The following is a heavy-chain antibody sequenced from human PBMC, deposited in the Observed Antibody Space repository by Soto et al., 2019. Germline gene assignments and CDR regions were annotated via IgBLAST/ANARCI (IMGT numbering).Heavy chain of an antibody. V-gene: IGHV4-34*01. J-gene: IGHJ5*02. CDR1: GGSVNGYY. Sequence: PEKLRLTCAVYGGSVNGYYWNWIRQPPGKGLEWIGEINHTGGTHYNPSLKSRVTMSVDTSKNQFSLRLSSVTAADTAIYYCATRITVFGLLIPPFDPWCQGTQVSVSS. CDR2: INHTGGT. CDR3: ATRITVFGLLIPPFDP. D-gene: IGHD3-3*01.